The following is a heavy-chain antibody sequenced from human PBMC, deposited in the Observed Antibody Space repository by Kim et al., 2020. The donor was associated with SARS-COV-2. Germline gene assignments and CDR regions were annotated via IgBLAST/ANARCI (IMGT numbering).Heavy chain of an antibody. D-gene: IGHD5-12*01. CDR3: ARDSEMATISY. J-gene: IGHJ4*02. V-gene: IGHV3-33*01. CDR2: K. Sequence: KYYADSVKGRFTISRDNSKNTLYLQMNSLRAEDTAVYYCARDSEMATISYWGQGTLVTVSS.